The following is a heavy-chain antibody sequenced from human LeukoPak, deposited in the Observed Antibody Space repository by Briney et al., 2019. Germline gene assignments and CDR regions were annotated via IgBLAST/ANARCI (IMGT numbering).Heavy chain of an antibody. CDR1: GFTFSSYS. V-gene: IGHV3-7*01. D-gene: IGHD3-10*01. Sequence: GGSLRLSCAASGFTFSSYSMSWVRQAPGKGLEWVANIKQDGSEKNYVGSVKGRFTIARDNAKNSLYLQMNSLRAEDTAVYYCARSSITMVRGVIKSTTSWYHYYNMDVWGKGTTVTVSS. J-gene: IGHJ6*03. CDR3: ARSSITMVRGVIKSTTSWYHYYNMDV. CDR2: IKQDGSEK.